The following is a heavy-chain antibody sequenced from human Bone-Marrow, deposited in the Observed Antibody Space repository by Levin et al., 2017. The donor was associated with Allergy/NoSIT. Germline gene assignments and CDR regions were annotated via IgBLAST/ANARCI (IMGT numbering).Heavy chain of an antibody. CDR3: TTDLQWLVNPFDY. CDR2: IKSKTDGGTT. CDR1: GFTFSNAW. J-gene: IGHJ4*02. V-gene: IGHV3-15*07. Sequence: GGSLRLSCAASGFTFSNAWMNWVRQAPGKGLEWVGRIKSKTDGGTTDYAAPVKGRFTISRDDSKNTLYLQMNSLKTEDTAVYYCTTDLQWLVNPFDYWGQGTLVTVSS. D-gene: IGHD6-19*01.